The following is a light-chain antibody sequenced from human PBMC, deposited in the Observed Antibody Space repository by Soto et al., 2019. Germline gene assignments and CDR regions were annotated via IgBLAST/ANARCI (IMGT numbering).Light chain of an antibody. CDR2: DAS. V-gene: IGKV3-11*01. Sequence: EIVLTQSPATLSLSPGERAALSCRASQSVSSYLAWYQQKPGQAPRLLIYDASNRATGIPVRFSGSGSGTDFTLTISRLEPEDFAVYYCQQRSNWPSTFGGGTKVEIK. CDR1: QSVSSY. J-gene: IGKJ4*01. CDR3: QQRSNWPST.